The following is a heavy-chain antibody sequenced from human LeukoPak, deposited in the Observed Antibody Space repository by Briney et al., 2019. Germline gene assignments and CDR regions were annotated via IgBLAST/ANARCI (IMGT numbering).Heavy chain of an antibody. CDR3: VREDGYCSGGNCYSYFDS. V-gene: IGHV3-7*01. J-gene: IGHJ4*02. CDR1: GFPFSSYW. CDR2: IKQDGSKK. D-gene: IGHD2-15*01. Sequence: PGGSLRLSCVASGFPFSSYWMTWVRQAPGKGLEWVANIKQDGSKKSYVDSVKGRLTITRDNAKNSLYLQMNSLRAEDTAVYFCVREDGYCSGGNCYSYFDSWGQGTLVTVSS.